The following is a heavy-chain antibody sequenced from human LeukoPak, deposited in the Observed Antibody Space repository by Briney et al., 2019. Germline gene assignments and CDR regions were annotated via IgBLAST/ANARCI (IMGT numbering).Heavy chain of an antibody. Sequence: PGGSLRLSCAASGFTFSSYAMHWVRQVPGKGLEWISAISGSGDSTDYADSVKGRFTISRDNSRNTLTLQMNSLRAEDTAVYYCAKADCSPVTCYVKDHWGHGTLVTVSS. D-gene: IGHD2-2*01. V-gene: IGHV3-23*01. J-gene: IGHJ4*01. CDR2: ISGSGDST. CDR3: AKADCSPVTCYVKDH. CDR1: GFTFSSYA.